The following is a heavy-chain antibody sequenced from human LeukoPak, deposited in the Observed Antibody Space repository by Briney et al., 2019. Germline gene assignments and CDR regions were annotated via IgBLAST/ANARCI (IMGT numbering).Heavy chain of an antibody. D-gene: IGHD3-22*01. Sequence: PETLSLTSTVSGGSLSSSRYYWGWIRQPPGKGLEWIGSIFYSGSTYYPPALKSQRSVSMARSKNQFSLKLSSVTAADTAVYDCARHTRYYYDSSGYYGPFGYWGQGTLVTVSS. J-gene: IGHJ4*02. CDR1: GGSLSSSRYY. V-gene: IGHV4-39*01. CDR2: IFYSGST. CDR3: ARHTRYYYDSSGYYGPFGY.